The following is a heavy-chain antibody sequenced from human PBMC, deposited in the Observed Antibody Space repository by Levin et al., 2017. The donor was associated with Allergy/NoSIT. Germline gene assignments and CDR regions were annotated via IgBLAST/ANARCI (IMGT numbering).Heavy chain of an antibody. CDR1: GFTFDDYA. D-gene: IGHD3-22*01. Sequence: GGSLRLSCTASGFTFDDYAMHWVRQAPGKGLEWVSSISWSSVTIGYADSVKGRFTISRDNAKNSLYLQMNSLRAEDTALYYCAKDIWVWYYDRGDEWGAFDIWGQGTRVTVSS. V-gene: IGHV3-9*01. CDR3: AKDIWVWYYDRGDEWGAFDI. J-gene: IGHJ3*02. CDR2: ISWSSVTI.